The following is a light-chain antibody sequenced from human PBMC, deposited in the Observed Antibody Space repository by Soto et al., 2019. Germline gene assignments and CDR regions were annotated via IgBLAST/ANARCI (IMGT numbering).Light chain of an antibody. V-gene: IGKV3-15*01. J-gene: IGKJ2*01. Sequence: EIVMTQSPASLSVSPGDGATLSCRASQSVASNVAWYQQKPGQGPRLLIHGASTRAAGVPAMFSGSGSGTDLTLTISSLQSEDFAVYYCQQYHNWPPQYTFGQGTKLQIK. CDR2: GAS. CDR3: QQYHNWPPQYT. CDR1: QSVASN.